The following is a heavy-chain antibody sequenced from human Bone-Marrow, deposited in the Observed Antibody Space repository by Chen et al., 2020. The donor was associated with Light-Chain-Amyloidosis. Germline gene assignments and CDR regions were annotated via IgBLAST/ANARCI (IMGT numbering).Heavy chain of an antibody. CDR1: GYSLSSCYY. J-gene: IGHJ6*02. Sequence: QVQLQESGPGLVKPSETLSLTSSVSGYSLSSCYYWGWIRPPPGKGLEWIGSIYHTGTTYYNPSLKSRVTISLDRSKNQFSLRLNSVTAADTAVYYCVGQGYYSYPMDVWGQGTTVIVSS. CDR3: VGQGYYSYPMDV. V-gene: IGHV4-38-2*02. CDR2: IYHTGTT.